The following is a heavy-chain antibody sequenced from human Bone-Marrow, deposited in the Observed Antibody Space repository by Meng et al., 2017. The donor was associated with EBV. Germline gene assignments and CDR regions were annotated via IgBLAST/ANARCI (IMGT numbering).Heavy chain of an antibody. CDR1: GFTFSDAW. CDR3: SWNHNSYYNRNV. CDR2: IKSKGSGGTT. J-gene: IGHJ6*02. V-gene: IGHV3-15*01. D-gene: IGHD1-1*01. Sequence: EVQLVESGGDLVKPGGSLRLSCLASGFTFSDAWMSWVRQAPGKGLEWVGRIKSKGSGGTTDYAAPVKGRFTISRDDSKNTVFLQMNSLKAEDTAVYYCSWNHNSYYNRNVWGQGAPVTVSS.